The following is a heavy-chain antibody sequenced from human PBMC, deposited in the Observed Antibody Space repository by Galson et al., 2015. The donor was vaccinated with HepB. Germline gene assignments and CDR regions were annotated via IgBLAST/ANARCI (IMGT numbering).Heavy chain of an antibody. CDR1: GFTVSSNY. D-gene: IGHD3-16*01. V-gene: IGHV3-66*01. CDR2: IYSGGTT. J-gene: IGHJ4*02. CDR3: ARDWAQKSPHEGFDY. Sequence: SLRLSCAASGFTVSSNYMSWVRQAPGKGLEWVSVIYSGGTTYYADSVKGRFTISRDNSKNTLYLQMNSLRAEDTAVYYCARDWAQKSPHEGFDYWGQGTLVTVSS.